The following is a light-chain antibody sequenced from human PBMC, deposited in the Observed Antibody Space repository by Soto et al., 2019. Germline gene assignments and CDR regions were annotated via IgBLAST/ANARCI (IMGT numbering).Light chain of an antibody. CDR3: QQYDSYWT. Sequence: DLQMTQSPSTLSASVGDRVTITCRASHRISSSLAWYQQKPGKAPKVLIYEASNLQRGVPTRFSGGGFGTDFTLTISNVQPDDFATYYCQQYDSYWTFGQGTKVEIK. CDR1: HRISSS. J-gene: IGKJ1*01. V-gene: IGKV1-5*03. CDR2: EAS.